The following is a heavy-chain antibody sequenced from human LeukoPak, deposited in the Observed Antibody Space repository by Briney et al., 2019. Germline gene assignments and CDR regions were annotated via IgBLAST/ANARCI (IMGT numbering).Heavy chain of an antibody. D-gene: IGHD2-15*01. CDR3: VKDKYPVVVAATLDY. CDR1: GFTVSSNY. J-gene: IGHJ4*02. CDR2: IYSGGST. V-gene: IGHV3-53*05. Sequence: GGSLRLSCAVSGFTVSSNYMSWVRQAPGKGLEWVSVIYSGGSTYYADSVKGRFTISRDNSKNTLYLQMNSLRAEDTAVYYCVKDKYPVVVAATLDYWGQGILVTVSS.